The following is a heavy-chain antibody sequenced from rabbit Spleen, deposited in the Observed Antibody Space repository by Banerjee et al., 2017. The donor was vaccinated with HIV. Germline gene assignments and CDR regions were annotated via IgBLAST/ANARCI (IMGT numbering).Heavy chain of an antibody. D-gene: IGHD1-1*01. CDR1: GFSFSDRDV. V-gene: IGHV1S45*01. CDR2: INTATGKA. CDR3: ARNYVNAFDP. J-gene: IGHJ2*01. Sequence: EQLVESGGGLVQPAGSLTLTCKASGFSFSDRDVMCWVRQAPGKGLKWIACINTATGKAVYASWAKGRFTISKTSSTTVTLQMTSRTAADTATYFCARNYVNAFDPWGPGTLVTVS.